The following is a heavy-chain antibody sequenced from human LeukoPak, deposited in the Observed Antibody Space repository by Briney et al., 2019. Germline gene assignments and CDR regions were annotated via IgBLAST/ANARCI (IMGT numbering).Heavy chain of an antibody. J-gene: IGHJ4*02. D-gene: IGHD6-13*01. CDR1: GFTFSSYA. CDR2: ISGSGGST. V-gene: IGHV3-23*01. Sequence: PGGSLRLSCAASGFTFSSYAMSWVRQAPGKGLEWVSAISGSGGSTYYADSVKGQFTISRDNSKNTLYLQMNSLRAEDTAVYYCAKALSSYSSSWCFDYWGQGTLVTVSS. CDR3: AKALSSYSSSWCFDY.